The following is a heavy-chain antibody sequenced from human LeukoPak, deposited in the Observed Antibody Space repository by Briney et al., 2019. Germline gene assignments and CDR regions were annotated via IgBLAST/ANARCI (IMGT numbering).Heavy chain of an antibody. CDR1: GGSISSYY. CDR2: IYYSGST. Sequence: SETLSLTXTVSGGSISSYYWSWIRQPPGKGLEWNGYIYYSGSTNYNPSLKSRVTISVDTSKNQFSLKLSSVTAADTAVYYCAREDGDGYNSFFDYWGQGTLVTVSS. D-gene: IGHD5-24*01. V-gene: IGHV4-59*01. CDR3: AREDGDGYNSFFDY. J-gene: IGHJ4*02.